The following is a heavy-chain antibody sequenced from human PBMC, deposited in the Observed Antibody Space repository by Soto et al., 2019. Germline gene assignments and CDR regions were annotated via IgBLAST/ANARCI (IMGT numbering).Heavy chain of an antibody. CDR3: AKSTGDSSDVSCYQDYWYFDL. CDR2: IKQDGSER. V-gene: IGHV3-7*01. D-gene: IGHD2-15*01. Sequence: EVQLVESGGGVVQPGGSLRLSCAASGFTFSRYWMSWVRQAPGKGLEWVANIKQDGSERYYVGSVRGRFTISRDNAKNALYLHMNIKRAQNAAEYYCAKSTGDSSDVSCYQDYWYFDLLGRGTLVTLSS. CDR1: GFTFSRYW. J-gene: IGHJ2*01.